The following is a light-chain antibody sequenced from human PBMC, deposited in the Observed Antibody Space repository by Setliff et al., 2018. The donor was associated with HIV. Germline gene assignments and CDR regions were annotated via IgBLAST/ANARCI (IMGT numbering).Light chain of an antibody. CDR1: SSNIGSNK. J-gene: IGLJ1*01. V-gene: IGLV1-44*01. Sequence: SALAQSPPASGTPGQRVNIACSGSSSNIGSNKVSWYQQQVPGTAPKLLIYSYNQRPSGVPGRFSGSKSGTSASLAISGLQSEDEADYYCAAWDDSLNGYVFGPGTRSPS. CDR2: SYN. CDR3: AAWDDSLNGYV.